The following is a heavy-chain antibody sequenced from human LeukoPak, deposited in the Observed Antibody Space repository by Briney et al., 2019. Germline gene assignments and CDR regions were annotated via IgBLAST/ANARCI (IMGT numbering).Heavy chain of an antibody. Sequence: QSGGSLRLSCAASGFTFSTYAMNWVRQAPGKGLEWVSYITNNGSTIYYADSVKGRFTISRDKAENSLYLQMNSLRAEDTAVYYCARPGRGYSYGSFDYWGQGTLVTVSS. J-gene: IGHJ4*02. CDR3: ARPGRGYSYGSFDY. CDR2: ITNNGSTI. V-gene: IGHV3-48*03. CDR1: GFTFSTYA. D-gene: IGHD5-18*01.